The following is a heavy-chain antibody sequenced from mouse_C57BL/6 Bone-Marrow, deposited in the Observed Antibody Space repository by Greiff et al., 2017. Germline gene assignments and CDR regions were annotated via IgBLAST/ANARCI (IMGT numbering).Heavy chain of an antibody. CDR2: ISYSGST. J-gene: IGHJ1*03. V-gene: IGHV3-8*01. Sequence: DVKLVESGPGLAKPSQTLSLTCSVTGYSITSDYWNWIRKFPGNKLEYMGYISYSGSTYYNPSLKSRISIPRDTSKNQYYLQLNSVTTEDTATYDCARYDYYGSSWGFDVWAQGPRSPSPQ. CDR1: GYSITSDY. D-gene: IGHD1-1*01. CDR3: ARYDYYGSSWGFDV.